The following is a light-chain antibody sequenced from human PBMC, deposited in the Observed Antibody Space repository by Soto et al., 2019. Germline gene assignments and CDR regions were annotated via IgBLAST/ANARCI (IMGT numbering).Light chain of an antibody. Sequence: DIQMTQSPSTLSASVGDRVTITCRPSQTISSWLAWYQQKPGRAPNLLIYYASSLESGVPSRFSGSGSGTEFTLTISSLQPDDFATYYCQQYSSYPWTFGQGTKVEIK. CDR2: YAS. J-gene: IGKJ1*01. CDR3: QQYSSYPWT. CDR1: QTISSW. V-gene: IGKV1-5*01.